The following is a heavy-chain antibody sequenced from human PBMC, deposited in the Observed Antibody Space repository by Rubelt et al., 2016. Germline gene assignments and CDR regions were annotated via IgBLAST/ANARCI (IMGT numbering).Heavy chain of an antibody. CDR3: ATDWGRGAFDI. CDR2: FDPEDGET. Sequence: QVQLVQSGAEVKKPGASVKVSCKVSGYTLTELSMHWVRQAPGKGLEWMGGFDPEDGETIYAQKFQGRVTMTEETSTDTAYMGLSSLRSEDTAVYYCATDWGRGAFDIWGQGTMVTVSS. D-gene: IGHD3-16*01. CDR1: GYTLTELS. J-gene: IGHJ3*02. V-gene: IGHV1-24*01.